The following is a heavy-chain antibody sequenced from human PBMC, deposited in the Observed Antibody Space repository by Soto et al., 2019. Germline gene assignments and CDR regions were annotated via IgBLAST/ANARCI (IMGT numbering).Heavy chain of an antibody. J-gene: IGHJ5*02. CDR2: ISGSGGSNK. CDR3: ARDPSDSSGYYYFLNWFDP. V-gene: IGHV3-23*01. Sequence: GGSLRLSCAASGFTFSSYAMSWVRQAPGKGLEWVSAISGSGGSNKYYADSVKGRFTISRDNSKNTLYLQMNSLRAEDTAVYYCARDPSDSSGYYYFLNWFDPWGPGTLVTVSS. CDR1: GFTFSSYA. D-gene: IGHD3-22*01.